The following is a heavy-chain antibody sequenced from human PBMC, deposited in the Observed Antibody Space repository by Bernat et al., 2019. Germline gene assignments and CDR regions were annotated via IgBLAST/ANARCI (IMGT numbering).Heavy chain of an antibody. CDR3: ARQSDSYGFGLFDY. D-gene: IGHD5-18*01. V-gene: IGHV3-53*01. CDR1: GFTVSSNY. CDR2: IYSGGST. J-gene: IGHJ4*02. Sequence: EVQLVESGGGLIQPGGSLRLSCAASGFTVSSNYMSWVRQAPGKGLEWVSVIYSGGSTYYADSVKGRFTISRDNSKNTLYLQMNSLRAEDMAVYYCARQSDSYGFGLFDYWGQGTLVTVSS.